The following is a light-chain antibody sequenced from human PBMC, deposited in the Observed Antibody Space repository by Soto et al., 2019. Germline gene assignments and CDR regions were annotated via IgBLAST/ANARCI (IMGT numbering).Light chain of an antibody. CDR2: AAS. CDR3: QQDYHWPRP. J-gene: IGKJ1*01. CDR1: QSVSSN. Sequence: EVEGTKSPDRLSVSPGERAALSCRASQSVSSNLAWYQQKPGQAPRLLIYAASTRATGIPARFSGSGSGTDFNLTITSLQSEDSAVYYCQQDYHWPRPVGQG. V-gene: IGKV3D-15*01.